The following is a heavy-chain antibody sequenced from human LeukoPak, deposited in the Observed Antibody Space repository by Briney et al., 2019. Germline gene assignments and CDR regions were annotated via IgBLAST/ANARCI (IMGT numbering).Heavy chain of an antibody. J-gene: IGHJ6*03. D-gene: IGHD1-26*01. Sequence: ASVKVSCKASGYTFTSYAMHWVRQAPGQRLGWMGWINAGNGNTKYSQEFQGRVTITRDTSASTAYMELSSLRSDDTAVYYCARYSGSYYGYYYMDVWGKGTTVTISS. V-gene: IGHV1-3*01. CDR2: INAGNGNT. CDR1: GYTFTSYA. CDR3: ARYSGSYYGYYYMDV.